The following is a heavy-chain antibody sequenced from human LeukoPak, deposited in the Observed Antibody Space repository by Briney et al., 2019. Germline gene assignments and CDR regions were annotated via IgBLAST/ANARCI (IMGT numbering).Heavy chain of an antibody. CDR3: ATVPVTGEIDY. Sequence: ASVKVSCKASGYTFTSYGISWVRQAPGQGLEWMGWISAYNGSTNYAQKLQGRVTMTTDTSTSTAYMELSSLRSEDTAVYYCATVPVTGEIDYWGQGTLVTVSS. J-gene: IGHJ4*02. V-gene: IGHV1-18*01. D-gene: IGHD7-27*01. CDR1: GYTFTSYG. CDR2: ISAYNGST.